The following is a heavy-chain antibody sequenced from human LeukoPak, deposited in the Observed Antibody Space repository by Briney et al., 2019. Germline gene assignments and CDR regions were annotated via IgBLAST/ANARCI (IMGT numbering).Heavy chain of an antibody. V-gene: IGHV1-69*13. Sequence: SVKVSCKASGGTFSSYAISWVRQAPGQGLEWMGGIIPIFGTANYAQKFQGRVTITADESTSTAYMELSSLRSEDTAVYYCARDRVRDPLWLVESYNWFDPWGQGTLVTVSS. CDR2: IIPIFGTA. J-gene: IGHJ5*02. D-gene: IGHD3-10*01. CDR1: GGTFSSYA. CDR3: ARDRVRDPLWLVESYNWFDP.